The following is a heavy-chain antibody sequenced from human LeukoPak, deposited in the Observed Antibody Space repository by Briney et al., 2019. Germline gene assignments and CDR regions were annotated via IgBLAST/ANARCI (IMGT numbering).Heavy chain of an antibody. CDR3: ARVKSVTMVRGVKTQSFDY. V-gene: IGHV4-31*03. J-gene: IGHJ4*02. Sequence: SQTLSLTCTVSGGSISSGGYYWSWIRQHPGKGLEWIGYIYYSGSTYYNPSLKSRVTISVDTSKNQFPLKLSSVTAADTAVYYCARVKSVTMVRGVKTQSFDYWGQGTLVTVSS. CDR2: IYYSGST. D-gene: IGHD3-10*01. CDR1: GGSISSGGYY.